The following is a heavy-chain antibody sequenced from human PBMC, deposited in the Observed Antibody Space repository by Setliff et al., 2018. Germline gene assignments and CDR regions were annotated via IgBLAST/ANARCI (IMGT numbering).Heavy chain of an antibody. J-gene: IGHJ6*03. D-gene: IGHD3-3*01. V-gene: IGHV4-61*09. Sequence: PSETLSLTCTVSGDCISSRRNYWGWFRQPAGKELEWIGQIYTSWSTNYNPSLKSRVTISLDTSKNQFSLSLTSVTAEDTAVYYCARMSGFQYIDVWDKGTTVTVSS. CDR3: ARMSGFQYIDV. CDR1: GDCISSRRNY. CDR2: IYTSWST.